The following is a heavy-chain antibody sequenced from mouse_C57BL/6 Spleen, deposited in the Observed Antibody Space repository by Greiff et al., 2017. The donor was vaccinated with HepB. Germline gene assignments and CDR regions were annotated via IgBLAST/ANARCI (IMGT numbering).Heavy chain of an antibody. V-gene: IGHV1-55*01. D-gene: IGHD1-1*01. CDR2: IYPGSGST. CDR3: ARSPYYGSSNWYFDV. J-gene: IGHJ1*03. CDR1: GYTFTSYW. Sequence: VQLQQPGAELVKPGASVKMSCKASGYTFTSYWITWVKQRPGQGLEWIGDIYPGSGSTNYNEKFKSKATLTVDTSSSTAYMQLSSLTSEDSAVYYCARSPYYGSSNWYFDVWGTGTTVTVSS.